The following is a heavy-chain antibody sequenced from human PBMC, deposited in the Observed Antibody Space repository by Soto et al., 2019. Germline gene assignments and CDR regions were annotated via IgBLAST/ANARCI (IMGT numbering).Heavy chain of an antibody. CDR1: GFTFSSYG. CDR3: ARDNALGDSGYYYYGMDV. CDR2: VWYDGSNK. V-gene: IGHV3-33*01. J-gene: IGHJ6*02. D-gene: IGHD4-17*01. Sequence: GGSLRLSCAASGFTFSSYGMHWVRQAPGKGLEWVAVVWYDGSNKYYADSVKGRFTISRDNSKNTLYLQMNSLRAEDTAVYYCARDNALGDSGYYYYGMDVWGQGTTVTVSS.